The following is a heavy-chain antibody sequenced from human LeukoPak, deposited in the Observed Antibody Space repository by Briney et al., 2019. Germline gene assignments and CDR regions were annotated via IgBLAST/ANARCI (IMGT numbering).Heavy chain of an antibody. CDR2: ISYDGSNK. V-gene: IGHV3-30*04. CDR1: GFTFSSYA. J-gene: IGHJ4*02. CDR3: AKDSAKKYDDY. D-gene: IGHD2/OR15-2a*01. Sequence: GGSLRLSCAASGFTFSSYAMHWVRQAPGKGLEWVAVISYDGSNKYYADSMKGRFTISRDNSKNTLFLQMNSLRAEDTAVYYCAKDSAKKYDDYWGQGTLVTVSS.